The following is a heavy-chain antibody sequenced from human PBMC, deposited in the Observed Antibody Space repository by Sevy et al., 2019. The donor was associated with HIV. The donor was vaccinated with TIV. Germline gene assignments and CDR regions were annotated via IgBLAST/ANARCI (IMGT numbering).Heavy chain of an antibody. CDR3: ARDHLKDGDLGDYHYYAMDV. Sequence: GSLRLSCAASEFTISDYSDYHMAWIRQAPGKGLECIAYISGSGGTIYYADSVKGRFTISRDNAKNSLYLQMNSLTVEDTALYYCARDHLKDGDLGDYHYYAMDVWGRGTTVTVSS. V-gene: IGHV3-11*01. CDR1: EFTISDYSDYH. D-gene: IGHD4-17*01. J-gene: IGHJ6*02. CDR2: ISGSGGTI.